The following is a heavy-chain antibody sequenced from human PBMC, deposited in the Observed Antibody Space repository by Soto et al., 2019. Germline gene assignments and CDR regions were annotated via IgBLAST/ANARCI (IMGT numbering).Heavy chain of an antibody. CDR2: INQGGSEK. D-gene: IGHD2-15*01. CDR3: ARDGVAAGLYLDN. V-gene: IGHV3-7*01. J-gene: IGHJ4*02. CDR1: GFIFRSYW. Sequence: GSLRLSCAASGFIFRSYWMIWVRQAPGKGLEWVANINQGGSEKYYVDSVRGRFIISRDNAENSLYLQMNSLRAEDTALYYCARDGVAAGLYLDNWGQGTLVTVS.